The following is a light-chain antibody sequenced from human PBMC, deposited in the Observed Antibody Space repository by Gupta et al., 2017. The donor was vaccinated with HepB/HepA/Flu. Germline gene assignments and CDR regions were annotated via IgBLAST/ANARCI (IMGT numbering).Light chain of an antibody. J-gene: IGLJ3*02. V-gene: IGLV1-51*01. CDR3: GTWDSNLSAVV. Sequence: QSVLTQPPSVSAAPGQKVTISCSGSSSTIGKNFVSWYQQLPGTAPKLLIYDNNKRPSRIPDRFSGSKSGTSATLGITGLQTGDEADYYCGTWDSNLSAVVFGGGTKLTVL. CDR2: DNN. CDR1: SSTIGKNF.